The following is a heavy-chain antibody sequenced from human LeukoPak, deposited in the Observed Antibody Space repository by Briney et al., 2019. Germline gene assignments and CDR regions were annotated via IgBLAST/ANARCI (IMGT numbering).Heavy chain of an antibody. CDR3: ARESRAGYARWPLPFQH. CDR1: GGSFSSYS. D-gene: IGHD5-24*01. CDR2: IIPVLDIA. V-gene: IGHV1-69*04. Sequence: ASVKVSCKASGGSFSSYSINWVRQAPGQGLEWMGRIIPVLDIANYAQKFKGRTTMTADKSTSTAYMELSSLRFEDTAIYYCARESRAGYARWPLPFQHWGQGTLVTVSS. J-gene: IGHJ1*01.